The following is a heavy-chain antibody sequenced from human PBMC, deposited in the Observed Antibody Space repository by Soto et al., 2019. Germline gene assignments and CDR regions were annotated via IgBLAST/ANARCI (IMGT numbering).Heavy chain of an antibody. CDR3: AREPPETPPDY. CDR2: ISSKNGNT. V-gene: IGHV1-18*01. Sequence: QVQLVQSGADVKKPGASVKVSCKASGYTFSDYGVSWGRQAPGQGLEWMGWISSKNGNTNFAQKFRGRVTMTTDPSTSTVYMELRSLRPDDTAVYYCAREPPETPPDYWGQGTLVTVSS. J-gene: IGHJ4*02. CDR1: GYTFSDYG.